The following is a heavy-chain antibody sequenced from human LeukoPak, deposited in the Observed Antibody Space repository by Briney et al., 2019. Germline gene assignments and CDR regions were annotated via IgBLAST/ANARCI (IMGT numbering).Heavy chain of an antibody. CDR2: ISSNGGST. V-gene: IGHV3-64*01. CDR3: ASSYKLGAFDI. CDR1: GFTFSSYA. D-gene: IGHD2-2*02. J-gene: IGHJ3*02. Sequence: PGGSLRLSCAASGFTFSSYAMHRVRQAPGKGLEYVSAISSNGGSTYYANSVKGRFTISRDNSKNTLYLQMGSLRAEDMAVYYCASSYKLGAFDIWGQGTMVTVSS.